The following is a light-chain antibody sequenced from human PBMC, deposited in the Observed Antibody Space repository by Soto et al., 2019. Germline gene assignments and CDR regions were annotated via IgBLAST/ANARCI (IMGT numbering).Light chain of an antibody. J-gene: IGLJ2*01. CDR3: QSYDTGLTGHVL. CDR2: EVS. V-gene: IGLV2-14*01. Sequence: QSVLTQPASVSGSPGQSITISCTGSISDVGGYNYVSWYQQHPGKAPKLMIYEVSNRPSGISNRFSGSKSGNTASLTLSGLQAEEEADYYCQSYDTGLTGHVLFGGGTKLSVL. CDR1: ISDVGGYNY.